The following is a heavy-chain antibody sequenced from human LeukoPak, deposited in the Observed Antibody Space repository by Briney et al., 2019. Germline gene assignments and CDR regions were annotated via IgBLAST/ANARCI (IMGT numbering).Heavy chain of an antibody. CDR3: ARGFKQQLVIRWFDP. CDR1: GGSIRSYY. J-gene: IGHJ5*02. Sequence: PSETLSLTCTVSGGSIRSYYWTWIRQPPGKGLEWIGYIYYSGSTNYNPSLKSRVTISVDTSKNQFSLKLSSVTAADTAVYYCARGFKQQLVIRWFDPWGQGTLVTVSS. D-gene: IGHD6-13*01. CDR2: IYYSGST. V-gene: IGHV4-59*12.